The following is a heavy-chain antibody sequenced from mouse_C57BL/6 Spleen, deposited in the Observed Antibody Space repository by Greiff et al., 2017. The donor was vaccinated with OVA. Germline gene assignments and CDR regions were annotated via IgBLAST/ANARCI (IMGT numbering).Heavy chain of an antibody. V-gene: IGHV1-64*01. CDR3: TRDGNYDYFDY. Sequence: QVQLQQPGAELVKPGASVKLSCKASGYTFTGYWMHWVKQRPGQGLEWIGMIHPNSGSTNFNEKFKTKATLTVDKSSSTAYMQLSSLTSEDSAVDYCTRDGNYDYFDYWGQGTTLTVSS. CDR2: IHPNSGST. J-gene: IGHJ2*01. CDR1: GYTFTGYW. D-gene: IGHD2-1*01.